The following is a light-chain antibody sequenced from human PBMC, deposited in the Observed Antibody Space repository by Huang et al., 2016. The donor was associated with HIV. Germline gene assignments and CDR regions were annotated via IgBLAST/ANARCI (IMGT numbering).Light chain of an antibody. Sequence: EVVLTQSPATLSLSPGERATLSCRASEGVSNSLAWYQQKPGQAPRLLIYDASNRATGIPARCSGSGSGTDFTLTISSLEPEDFAVYYCQQRSKDFGGGTKVEIK. CDR2: DAS. V-gene: IGKV3-11*01. CDR3: QQRSKD. CDR1: EGVSNS. J-gene: IGKJ4*01.